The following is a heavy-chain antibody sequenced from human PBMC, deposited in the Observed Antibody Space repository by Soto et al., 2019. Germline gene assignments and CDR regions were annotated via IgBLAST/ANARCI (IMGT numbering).Heavy chain of an antibody. D-gene: IGHD2-15*01. CDR3: ERQDRVVAEGRWFDP. Sequence: SETLSLTCTVSGYSISSGYHWAWIRQPPGKGLEWLGSVHYGGNTYYNPSLKSRLTISVDKSKNQFSLNLSSVTAADTAVYYCERQDRVVAEGRWFDPWGQGTLVTVYS. V-gene: IGHV4-38-2*02. CDR2: VHYGGNT. J-gene: IGHJ5*02. CDR1: GYSISSGYH.